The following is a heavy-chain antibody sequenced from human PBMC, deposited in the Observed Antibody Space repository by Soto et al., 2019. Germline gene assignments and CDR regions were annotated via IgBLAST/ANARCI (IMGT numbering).Heavy chain of an antibody. CDR2: ISGSGGST. CDR1: GFTFSSYA. Sequence: EVQLLESGGGLVQPGGSLRLSCAASGFTFSSYAMSWVRQAPGKGLEWVSAISGSGGSTYYADSVKGRFTISRDNSKNTLYLQMNSLRAEDTAVYYCARDGYCGGDCYLNSMDVWGQGTTVTVSS. V-gene: IGHV3-23*01. D-gene: IGHD2-21*02. J-gene: IGHJ6*02. CDR3: ARDGYCGGDCYLNSMDV.